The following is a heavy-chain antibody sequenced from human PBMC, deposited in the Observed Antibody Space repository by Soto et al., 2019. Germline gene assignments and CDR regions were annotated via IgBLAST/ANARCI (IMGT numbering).Heavy chain of an antibody. CDR2: IYYSGST. Sequence: SETLSLTCTVSGGSISSGDYYWSWIRQPPGKGLEWIGYIYYSGSTYYNPSLKSRVTISLDTSKNQFSLKLSSVTAADTAVYYCARGYYDSSGYEFDYWGQGTPVTVSS. V-gene: IGHV4-30-4*02. D-gene: IGHD3-22*01. CDR3: ARGYYDSSGYEFDY. CDR1: GGSISSGDYY. J-gene: IGHJ4*02.